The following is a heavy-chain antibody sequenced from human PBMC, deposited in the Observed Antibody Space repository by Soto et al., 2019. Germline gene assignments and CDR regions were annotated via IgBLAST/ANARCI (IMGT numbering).Heavy chain of an antibody. CDR1: GGTFSSYA. CDR3: ARDHGSGSYLDY. CDR2: IIPIFGTA. D-gene: IGHD1-26*01. V-gene: IGHV1-69*13. Sequence: GASVKVSCKASGGTFSSYAISWVRQAPGQGLEWMGGIIPIFGTANYAQKFQGRVTITADESTSTAYMELSSLRSEDTAVYYCARDHGSGSYLDYWGQGTLVTVSS. J-gene: IGHJ4*02.